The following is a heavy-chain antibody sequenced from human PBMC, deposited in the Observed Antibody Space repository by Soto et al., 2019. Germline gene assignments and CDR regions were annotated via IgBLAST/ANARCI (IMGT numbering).Heavy chain of an antibody. CDR1: GGSISSYY. CDR2: IYYSGST. V-gene: IGHV4-59*01. J-gene: IGHJ4*02. Sequence: SETLSLTCTVSGGSISSYYWSWIRQPPGKGLEWIGYIYYSGSTNYNPSLKSRVTISVDTSKNQFSLKLSSVTAADTAVYYCARVYDFWSGYYFDYWGQGTLVTVSS. CDR3: ARVYDFWSGYYFDY. D-gene: IGHD3-3*01.